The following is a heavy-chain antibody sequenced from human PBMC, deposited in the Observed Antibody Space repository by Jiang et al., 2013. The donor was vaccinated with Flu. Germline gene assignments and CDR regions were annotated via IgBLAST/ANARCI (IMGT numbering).Heavy chain of an antibody. V-gene: IGHV3-33*01. D-gene: IGHD1-26*01. CDR2: DDGRNK. J-gene: IGHJ4*02. CDR3: ARVGGGSYYLDY. Sequence: DDGRNKYYADSVKGRFTISRDNSKNTLYLQMNSLRAEDTAVYYCARVGGGSYYLDYWGQGTLVTVSS.